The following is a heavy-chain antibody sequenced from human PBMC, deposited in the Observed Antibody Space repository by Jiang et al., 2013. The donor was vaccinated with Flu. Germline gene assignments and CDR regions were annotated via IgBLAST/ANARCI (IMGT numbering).Heavy chain of an antibody. Sequence: GLVKPSQTLSLTCTVSGGSISSGGYYWSWIRQHPGKGLEWIGYIYYSGSTYYNPSLKSRVTISVDTSKNQFSLKLSSVTAADTAVYYCAREGDYYDSSGYSHYGMDVWGQGTTVTVSS. D-gene: IGHD3-22*01. CDR3: AREGDYYDSSGYSHYGMDV. CDR2: IYYSGST. J-gene: IGHJ6*02. V-gene: IGHV4-31*03. CDR1: GGSISSGGYY.